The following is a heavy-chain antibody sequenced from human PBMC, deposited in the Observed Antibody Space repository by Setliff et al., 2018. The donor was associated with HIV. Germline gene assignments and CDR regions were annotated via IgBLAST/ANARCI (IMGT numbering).Heavy chain of an antibody. CDR2: FDPEDGET. V-gene: IGHV1-24*01. CDR1: GYSLTDLS. D-gene: IGHD3-22*01. Sequence: GASVKVSCKVSGYSLTDLSIHWVRQAPGKGLGWMGGFDPEDGETVYAQKLQGRVTMTEDTSTDTAYMELSSLRSEDTAVYYCAIPGSSGYPYDYWGQGTLVTVSS. CDR3: AIPGSSGYPYDY. J-gene: IGHJ4*02.